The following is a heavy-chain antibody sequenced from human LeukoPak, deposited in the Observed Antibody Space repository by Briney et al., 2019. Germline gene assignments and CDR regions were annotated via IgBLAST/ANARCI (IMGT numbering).Heavy chain of an antibody. CDR1: GYSFTGSA. CDR2: INTNTGNP. V-gene: IGHV7-4-1*02. Sequence: ASVKVSCKASGYSFTGSAMNWVRQAPGQGLGWMGWINTNTGNPTYAQGFTGRFVFSLDTSVSTAYIQISSLKTEDTAVYFCARSQTYGDHPPFDYWGQGTLVTVSS. J-gene: IGHJ4*02. D-gene: IGHD4-17*01. CDR3: ARSQTYGDHPPFDY.